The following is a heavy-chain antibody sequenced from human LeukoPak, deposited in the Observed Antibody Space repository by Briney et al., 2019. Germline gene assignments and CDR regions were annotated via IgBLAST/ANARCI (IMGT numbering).Heavy chain of an antibody. CDR3: ARDLPRHFDY. J-gene: IGHJ4*02. V-gene: IGHV1-18*01. CDR1: GYTFTSYG. D-gene: IGHD5/OR15-5a*01. Sequence: ASVKVSCKASGYTFTSYGISWVRQAPGHGLEWMGWIRADDGNTNYAQKLQGRVTMTTDTSTSTAYMELRSLRSDDTAVYYCARDLPRHFDYWGQGTLVTVSS. CDR2: IRADDGNT.